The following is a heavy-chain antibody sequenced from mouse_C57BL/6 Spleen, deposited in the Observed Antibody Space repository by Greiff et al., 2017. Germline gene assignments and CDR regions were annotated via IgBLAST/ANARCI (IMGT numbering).Heavy chain of an antibody. Sequence: EVHLVESGGGLVKPGGSLKLSCAASGFTFSSYAMSWVRQTPEKRLEWVATISDGGSYTYYPDNVKGRFTISRDNAKNNLYLQMSHLKSEDTAMYYCAREDGTRAIDYWGQGTSVTVSS. J-gene: IGHJ4*01. CDR2: ISDGGSYT. V-gene: IGHV5-4*01. CDR3: AREDGTRAIDY. CDR1: GFTFSSYA. D-gene: IGHD4-1*01.